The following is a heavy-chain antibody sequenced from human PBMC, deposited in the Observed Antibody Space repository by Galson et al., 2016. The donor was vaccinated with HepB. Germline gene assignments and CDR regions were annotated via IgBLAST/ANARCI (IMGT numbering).Heavy chain of an antibody. D-gene: IGHD2-2*01. Sequence: TLSLTCTVSGGSISSGGYYWSWIRQHPGKGLEWIGYIYYSGSTYYNPSLKSRVTISVDPSKNQFSLKLSSVTAADTAVYYCARITTLGYCSSTSCSYYMDVWGKGTTVTVSS. V-gene: IGHV4-31*03. CDR1: GGSISSGGYY. CDR2: IYYSGST. CDR3: ARITTLGYCSSTSCSYYMDV. J-gene: IGHJ6*03.